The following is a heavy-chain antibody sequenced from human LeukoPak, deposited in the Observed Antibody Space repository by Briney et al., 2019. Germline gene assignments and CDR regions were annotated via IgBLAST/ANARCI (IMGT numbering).Heavy chain of an antibody. CDR2: IYTSGST. CDR3: ASWSQWLVHVRDPNAFDI. D-gene: IGHD6-19*01. CDR1: GGSISSYC. J-gene: IGHJ3*02. Sequence: PSETLSLTCTVSGGSISSYCWSWIRQPAGKGLEWIGRIYTSGSTNYNPSLKSRVTMSVDTSKNQFSLKLSSVTAADTAVYYCASWSQWLVHVRDPNAFDIWGQGTMVTVSS. V-gene: IGHV4-4*07.